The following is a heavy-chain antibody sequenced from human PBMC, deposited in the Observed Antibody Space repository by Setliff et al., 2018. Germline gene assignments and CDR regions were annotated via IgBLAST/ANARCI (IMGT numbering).Heavy chain of an antibody. CDR2: INTNTGNP. J-gene: IGHJ6*03. CDR1: GYTFTTYA. Sequence: GASVKVSCKASGYTFTTYAKSWMRQAPGQGPEWMGWINTNTGNPSYAQGFTGRFVFSLDTSVSTAYLQVSSLKADDTAVYYCARASRYGTIKYRGDYYMDVWGKGTTVTVSS. CDR3: ARASRYGTIKYRGDYYMDV. V-gene: IGHV7-4-1*02. D-gene: IGHD5-12*01.